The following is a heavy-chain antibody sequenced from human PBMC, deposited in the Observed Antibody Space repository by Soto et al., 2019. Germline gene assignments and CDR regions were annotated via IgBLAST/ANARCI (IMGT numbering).Heavy chain of an antibody. CDR2: IDPSDSHT. CDR3: ARVDWNYDLPRFGMHV. CDR1: GDSFSSYW. D-gene: IGHD1-7*01. Sequence: PGESLKISCKGSGDSFSSYWINWVRQMPGKGLEWMGRIDPSDSHTDYSPSFQGHVTISADKSINTAYLQWSSLRASDTAIYYCARVDWNYDLPRFGMHVWGQGTTVTVSS. V-gene: IGHV5-10-1*01. J-gene: IGHJ6*02.